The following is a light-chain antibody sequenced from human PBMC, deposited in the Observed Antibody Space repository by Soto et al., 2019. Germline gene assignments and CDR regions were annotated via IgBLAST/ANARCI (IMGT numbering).Light chain of an antibody. CDR1: SGDVGGYKY. CDR2: EVS. J-gene: IGLJ1*01. CDR3: GAWDDSLNGSV. Sequence: QSALTQPASVSGSPGQSITISRTGSSGDVGGYKYVSWYQHHPGKAPKLMIYEVSNRPSGVSNRFSGSKSGNTASLTISGLQAEDEADYFCGAWDDSLNGSVFVIGTKVTVL. V-gene: IGLV2-14*01.